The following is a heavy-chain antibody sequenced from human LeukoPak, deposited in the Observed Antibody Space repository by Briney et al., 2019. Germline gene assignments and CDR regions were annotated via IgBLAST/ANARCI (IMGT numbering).Heavy chain of an antibody. J-gene: IGHJ4*02. CDR1: GGSISSYY. CDR3: ARGRDGSSYYIDY. Sequence: SEALSLTCTVSGGSISSYYWSWIRQPPGKGLEWIGYIYYSGSTNYNPSLKSRVTISVDTSKNQFSLKLTSVTAADTAIYYCARGRDGSSYYIDYWGQGTLVIVSS. D-gene: IGHD5-24*01. CDR2: IYYSGST. V-gene: IGHV4-59*08.